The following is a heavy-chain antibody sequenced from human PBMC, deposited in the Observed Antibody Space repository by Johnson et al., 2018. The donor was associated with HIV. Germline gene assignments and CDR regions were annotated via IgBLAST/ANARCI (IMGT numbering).Heavy chain of an antibody. Sequence: QVQLVESGGGVVQPGRSLRLSCVASGFTITTYGVHWVRQAPGKGLEWVAVISYDGTNTYYADSVRGRFTISRDNSRNTVSLQMIILRPKDTAMYYCASGVTARAPLLIWGQGTMVTVSS. V-gene: IGHV3-30*19. CDR2: ISYDGTNT. CDR3: ASGVTARAPLLI. D-gene: IGHD6-6*01. J-gene: IGHJ3*02. CDR1: GFTITTYG.